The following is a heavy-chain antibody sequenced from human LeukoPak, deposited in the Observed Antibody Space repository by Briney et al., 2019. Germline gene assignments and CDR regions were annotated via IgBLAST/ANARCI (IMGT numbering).Heavy chain of an antibody. V-gene: IGHV1-69*10. Sequence: ASVKVSCKASGGTFSSYAISWVRQAPGQGLEWMGGIIPILGIANYAQKFQGRVTITADKSTSTAYMELSSLRSEDTAVYYCARVGTRRSSGYYADYWGQGTLVTVSS. D-gene: IGHD3-22*01. CDR1: GGTFSSYA. J-gene: IGHJ4*02. CDR3: ARVGTRRSSGYYADY. CDR2: IIPILGIA.